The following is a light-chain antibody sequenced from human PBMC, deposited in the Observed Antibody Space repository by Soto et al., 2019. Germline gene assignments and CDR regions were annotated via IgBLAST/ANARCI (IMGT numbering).Light chain of an antibody. CDR1: SSDVGDYNY. Sequence: QSVLTQPASVSGSPGQSITISCTGASSDVGDYNYVSWYQEHPGQVPKLIIFEVTTRPSGVSDRFSGSRSGNTASLTISGLQADDEADYYCLSHTGSRTVFGGGTKVTVL. J-gene: IGLJ3*02. CDR3: LSHTGSRTV. V-gene: IGLV2-14*01. CDR2: EVT.